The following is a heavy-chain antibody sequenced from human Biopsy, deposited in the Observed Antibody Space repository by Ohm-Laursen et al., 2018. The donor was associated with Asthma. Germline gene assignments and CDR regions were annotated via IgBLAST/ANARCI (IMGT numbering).Heavy chain of an antibody. CDR1: GYTFNSAG. CDR2: ISVYNGNT. J-gene: IGHJ6*02. V-gene: IGHV1-18*01. D-gene: IGHD3-10*01. CDR3: ARAVDYSHYYGIDV. Sequence: EASVKVSCKTSGYTFNSAGITWLRQAPGQGLEWIGWISVYNGNTKVAQKLQDRVTMITDTSTSTAYMELRSLRSDDTAVYFCARAVDYSHYYGIDVWGQGTTVTVS.